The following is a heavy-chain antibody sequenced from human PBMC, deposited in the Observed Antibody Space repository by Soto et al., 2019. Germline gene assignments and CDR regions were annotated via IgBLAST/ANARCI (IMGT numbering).Heavy chain of an antibody. D-gene: IGHD4-4*01. CDR1: GYTFTSYA. Sequence: QVQLVQSGAEVKKPGASVKGSCKASGYTFTSYAINWVRQATGQGLEGMGWMNPNSGNTGYAQKFQGRDTMTRNTAISTAYMELSSLRSEDTAVYYCAKYSNPGGYYCYMDVWGKGTTVTVSS. CDR3: AKYSNPGGYYCYMDV. CDR2: MNPNSGNT. V-gene: IGHV1-8*01. J-gene: IGHJ6*03.